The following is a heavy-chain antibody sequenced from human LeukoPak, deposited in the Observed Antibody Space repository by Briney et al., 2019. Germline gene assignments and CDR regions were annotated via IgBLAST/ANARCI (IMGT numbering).Heavy chain of an antibody. V-gene: IGHV3-30*02. D-gene: IGHD3-22*01. CDR3: AREDSSGYYRPDY. Sequence: GGSLRLSCAASGFTFSSYGMHWVRQAPGKGLEWVAFIRYDGSDKYYADSVKGRFTISRDNSKNTLYLQMNSLRAEDTAVYYCAREDSSGYYRPDYWGQGTLVTVSS. CDR1: GFTFSSYG. CDR2: IRYDGSDK. J-gene: IGHJ4*02.